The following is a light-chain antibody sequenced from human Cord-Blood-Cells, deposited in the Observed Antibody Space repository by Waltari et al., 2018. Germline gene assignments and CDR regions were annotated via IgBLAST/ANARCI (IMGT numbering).Light chain of an antibody. CDR3: QSYDSSNRV. CDR1: SGSIASNY. CDR2: EDN. Sequence: NFLPTQPRSVPESQGNPVTLCCTRGSGSIASNYVQWYQQRPGSSPTTVIYEDNQRPSGVPDRFSGSIDSSSNSASLTISGLKTEDEADYYCQSYDSSNRVFGGGTKLTVL. J-gene: IGLJ3*02. V-gene: IGLV6-57*01.